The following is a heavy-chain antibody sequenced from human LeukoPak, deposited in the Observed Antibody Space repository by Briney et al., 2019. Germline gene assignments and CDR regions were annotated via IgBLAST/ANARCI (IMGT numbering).Heavy chain of an antibody. CDR1: GYTFTSYG. CDR2: ISAYNGNT. J-gene: IGHJ6*02. CDR3: ARVVAAAPNHYYYYGMDV. D-gene: IGHD2-15*01. Sequence: ASVKVSCKASGYTFTSYGISWVRQAPGQGLEWMGWISAYNGNTNYAQKLQGRVTMTTDTSRSTAYMELRSLRSDDTAVYYCARVVAAAPNHYYYYGMDVWGQGTTVTVSS. V-gene: IGHV1-18*01.